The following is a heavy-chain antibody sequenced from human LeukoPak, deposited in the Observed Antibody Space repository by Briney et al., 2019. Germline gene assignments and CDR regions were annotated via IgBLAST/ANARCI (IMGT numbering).Heavy chain of an antibody. CDR3: AHARAHSGYDFDY. D-gene: IGHD5-12*01. J-gene: IGHJ4*02. CDR2: IYWHDDK. V-gene: IGHV2-5*01. CDR1: GFSLGTSRVG. Sequence: SGPTLLKPTQTLTLTCTFSGFSLGTSRVGGGWSRQPPVNALEGLAIIYWHDDKRYTPSLKSRLTIPKDSSIHPVVLTMNNMDPVDTATYYCAHARAHSGYDFDYWGQGTLVTVPS.